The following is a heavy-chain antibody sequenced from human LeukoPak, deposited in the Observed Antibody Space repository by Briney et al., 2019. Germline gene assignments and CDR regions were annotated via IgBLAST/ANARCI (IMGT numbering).Heavy chain of an antibody. CDR3: ARRAIAVAGIGWFDP. J-gene: IGHJ5*02. D-gene: IGHD6-19*01. V-gene: IGHV3-48*01. CDR2: ISSSSSTI. Sequence: GSLRLSCAASGFTFSSYSMNWVRQAPGKGLEWVSYISSSSSTIYYADSVKGRFTISRDNAKNSLYLQMNSLRAEDTAVYYCARRAIAVAGIGWFDPWGQGTLVTVSS. CDR1: GFTFSSYS.